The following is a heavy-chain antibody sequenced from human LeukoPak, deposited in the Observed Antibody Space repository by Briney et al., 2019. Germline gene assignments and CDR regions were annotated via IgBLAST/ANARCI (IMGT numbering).Heavy chain of an antibody. J-gene: IGHJ2*01. CDR1: GFTFSDYY. Sequence: GGSLRLSCAASGFTFSDYYMTWIRQAPGKGLEWLSYISTGSTYTNYANSVKGRFTISRDNARNSLYLQLNSLRAEDTAVYYCTREDNWYFDLWGRGTLVTVSS. CDR3: TREDNWYFDL. V-gene: IGHV3-11*05. CDR2: ISTGSTYT.